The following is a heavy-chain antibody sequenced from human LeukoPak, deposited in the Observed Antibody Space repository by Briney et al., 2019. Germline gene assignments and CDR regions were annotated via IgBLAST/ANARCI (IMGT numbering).Heavy chain of an antibody. CDR3: ASARAGTTWFDP. CDR2: IYPDGSNT. Sequence: GESLKISCKGSGYSFSNYWIGWVRQMPGRGLEWMGIIYPDGSNTRYNPSFQGQVSISADKSTSTAFLQWSSLRASDTAMYYCASARAGTTWFDPRGQGTLVTVSS. D-gene: IGHD1-1*01. J-gene: IGHJ5*02. CDR1: GYSFSNYW. V-gene: IGHV5-51*01.